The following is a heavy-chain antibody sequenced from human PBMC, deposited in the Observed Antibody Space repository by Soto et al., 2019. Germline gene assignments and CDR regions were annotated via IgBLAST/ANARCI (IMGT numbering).Heavy chain of an antibody. J-gene: IGHJ3*02. D-gene: IGHD3-10*01. V-gene: IGHV4-34*01. CDR2: INHSGSS. Sequence: QVQLQQWGAGLLKPSETLSLTCAVYGGPFSAYYWSWIRQPPGKGLEWIGQINHSGSSNYNPSLKSRVTMSVDTSTTQFSLTLRSVTAADTAVYYCARREITVRGAPLFRRRTSNDAFDMWGQGTMVTVSS. CDR1: GGPFSAYY. CDR3: ARREITVRGAPLFRRRTSNDAFDM.